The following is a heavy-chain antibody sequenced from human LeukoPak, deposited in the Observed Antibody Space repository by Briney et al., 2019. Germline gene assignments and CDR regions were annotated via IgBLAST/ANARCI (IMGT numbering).Heavy chain of an antibody. Sequence: GAAVKVSCKAAGYTFTGYYMHWVRQAPGQGLEWMGWINPNSGGTNYAQKFQGRVTMTRDTSISTAYMELSRLRSDETAVYYCASGYYYDSSGYDYFDYWGQGTLVTVSS. V-gene: IGHV1-2*02. D-gene: IGHD3-22*01. CDR2: INPNSGGT. J-gene: IGHJ4*02. CDR1: GYTFTGYY. CDR3: ASGYYYDSSGYDYFDY.